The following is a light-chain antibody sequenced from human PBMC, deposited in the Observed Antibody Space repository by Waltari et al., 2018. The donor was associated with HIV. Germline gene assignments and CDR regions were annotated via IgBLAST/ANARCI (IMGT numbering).Light chain of an antibody. CDR3: QQYNNWPSYT. Sequence: EIVMTQPPATLSVSPGEGATLSCRASQSVSSNLAWYQQKPGQAPRLLIYGASTRATGIPARFSGSGSGTEFTLTISSLQSEDFAVYYCQQYNNWPSYTFGQGTKLEIK. CDR2: GAS. J-gene: IGKJ2*01. V-gene: IGKV3-15*01. CDR1: QSVSSN.